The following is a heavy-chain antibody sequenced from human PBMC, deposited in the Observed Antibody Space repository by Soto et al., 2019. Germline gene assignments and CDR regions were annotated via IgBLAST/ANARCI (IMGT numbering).Heavy chain of an antibody. CDR3: ARDMGATVY. J-gene: IGHJ4*02. D-gene: IGHD1-26*01. CDR1: GGSISIYY. V-gene: IGHV4-59*01. CDR2: IYYSGST. Sequence: SETLSLTCTVSGGSISIYYWSWIRQPPGKGLEWIGYIYYSGSTNYNPSLKSRVTISVDTSKNQFSLKLSSVTAADTAVYYCARDMGATVYWGQGTLVTVSS.